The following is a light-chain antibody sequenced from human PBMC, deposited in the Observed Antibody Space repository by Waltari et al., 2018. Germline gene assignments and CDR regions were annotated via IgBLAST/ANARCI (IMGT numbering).Light chain of an antibody. CDR3: QTWGTGIPV. CDR2: LNNDGSH. V-gene: IGLV4-69*01. CDR1: SGHSYYP. Sequence: QLVLTQSPSASASLGASVKLTCTLSSGHSYYPIAWPQQQPEKGPRFLMILNNDGSHNKGDGIPDRFSGSSSGAERYLTISSLQSEDEADYYCQTWGTGIPVFGGGTKLTVL. J-gene: IGLJ3*02.